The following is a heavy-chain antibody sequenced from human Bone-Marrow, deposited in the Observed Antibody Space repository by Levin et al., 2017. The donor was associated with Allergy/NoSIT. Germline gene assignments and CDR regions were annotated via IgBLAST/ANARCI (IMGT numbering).Heavy chain of an antibody. J-gene: IGHJ4*02. CDR3: ARHPYRTRRGNFES. Sequence: PGKGLEWIGSIYSSGRTDYNPSLMGRVTVSADTSKKQFSLKLNSVTAADTAFYYCARHPYRTRRGNFESWGQGILVTVSS. V-gene: IGHV4-39*01. CDR2: IYSSGRT. D-gene: IGHD2-2*01.